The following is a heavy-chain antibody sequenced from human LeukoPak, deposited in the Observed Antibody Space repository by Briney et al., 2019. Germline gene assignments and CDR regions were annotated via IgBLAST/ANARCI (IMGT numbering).Heavy chain of an antibody. CDR2: INPNSGGT. D-gene: IGHD3-9*01. Sequence: ASVKVSCKASGYTFTGYYMHWVRQAPGQGLEWMGWINPNSGGTNYAQKFQGRVTMTRDTSISTAYMELSRLRSDDTAVYYCARDLKYYDILTGYSPDLFDYWGQGTLVTVSS. CDR3: ARDLKYYDILTGYSPDLFDY. V-gene: IGHV1-2*02. J-gene: IGHJ4*02. CDR1: GYTFTGYY.